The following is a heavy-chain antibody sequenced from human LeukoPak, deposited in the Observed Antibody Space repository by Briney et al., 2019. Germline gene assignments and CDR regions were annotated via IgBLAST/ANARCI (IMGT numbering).Heavy chain of an antibody. CDR1: GFTFDDYA. Sequence: GGSLRLSCAASGFTFDDYAMHWVRQAPGKGLEWVSGISWNSGSIGYADSVKGRFTISRDNAKSSLYLQMNSLRAEDTALYYCAKDVYYDSSGYYSYFDYWGQGTLVTVSS. V-gene: IGHV3-9*01. J-gene: IGHJ4*02. CDR3: AKDVYYDSSGYYSYFDY. CDR2: ISWNSGSI. D-gene: IGHD3-22*01.